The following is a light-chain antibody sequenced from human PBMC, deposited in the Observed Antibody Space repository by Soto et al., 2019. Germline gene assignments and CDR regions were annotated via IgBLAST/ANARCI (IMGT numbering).Light chain of an antibody. CDR2: DAS. Sequence: EKVMTQSPATLSVSPGERATLSCRASQSVRSNLAWYQQKPGQPPRLLIYDASTRATGIPSRFSGSGSGTEFTLTISGLQPDDFASYYCLQYDSYPYTFGQGTKLEIK. V-gene: IGKV3-15*01. J-gene: IGKJ2*01. CDR3: LQYDSYPYT. CDR1: QSVRSN.